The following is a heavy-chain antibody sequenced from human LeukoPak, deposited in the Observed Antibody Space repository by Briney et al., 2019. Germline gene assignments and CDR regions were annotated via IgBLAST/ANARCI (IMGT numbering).Heavy chain of an antibody. CDR2: ISGSSRYI. J-gene: IGHJ4*02. CDR3: AREVGRSAAL. CDR1: GXTFSSFS. D-gene: IGHD6-13*01. V-gene: IGHV3-21*01. Sequence: GGSLRLSCAASGXTFSSFSMDWVRQAPGKGLEWVSSISGSSRYIYYADSVKGRFTISRDNAKNSLYLQMNSLRADDTAVYYCAREVGRSAALWGQGTLVTVSS.